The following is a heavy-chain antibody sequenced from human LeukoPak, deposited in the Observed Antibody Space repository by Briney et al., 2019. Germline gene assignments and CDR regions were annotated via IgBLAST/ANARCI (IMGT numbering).Heavy chain of an antibody. J-gene: IGHJ4*02. CDR2: ISSSSSTI. CDR1: GFTFSSYS. V-gene: IGHV3-48*04. Sequence: GGPLRLSCAASGFTFSSYSMNWVRQAPGKGLEWVSYISSSSSTIYYADSVKGRFTISRDNAKNSLYLQMNSLRAEDTAVYYCARGAPERLPEYFDYWGQGTLVTVSS. D-gene: IGHD1-14*01. CDR3: ARGAPERLPEYFDY.